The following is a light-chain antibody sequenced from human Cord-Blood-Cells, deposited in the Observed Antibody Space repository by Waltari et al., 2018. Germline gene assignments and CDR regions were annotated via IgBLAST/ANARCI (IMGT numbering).Light chain of an antibody. J-gene: IGLJ3*02. Sequence: QSVLTQPPSAPGTSGQRVTISCSGSSSNHGSNYVYWYQQLPGTAPKLLIYRNNQRPSGVPDRFSGSKSGTSASLAISGLRSEDEADYYCAAWDDSLSGPVFGGGTKLTVL. CDR3: AAWDDSLSGPV. CDR1: SSNHGSNY. V-gene: IGLV1-47*01. CDR2: RNN.